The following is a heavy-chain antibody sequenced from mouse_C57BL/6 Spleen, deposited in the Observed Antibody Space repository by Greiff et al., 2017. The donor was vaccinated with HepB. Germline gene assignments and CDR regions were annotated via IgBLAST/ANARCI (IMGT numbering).Heavy chain of an antibody. Sequence: EVKLEESGGGLVKPGGSLKLSCAASGFTFSSYAMSWVRQTPEKRLEWVATISDGGSYTYYPDNVKGRFTISRENANNNLYLQMSHLKSEDTAMYYCARDCGYGSTVGRDYFDYWGQGTTLTVSS. J-gene: IGHJ2*01. CDR2: ISDGGSYT. CDR1: GFTFSSYA. D-gene: IGHD1-1*01. CDR3: ARDCGYGSTVGRDYFDY. V-gene: IGHV5-4*01.